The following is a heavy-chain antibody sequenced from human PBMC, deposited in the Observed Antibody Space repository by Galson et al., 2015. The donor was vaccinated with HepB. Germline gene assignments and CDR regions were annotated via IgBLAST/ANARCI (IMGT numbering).Heavy chain of an antibody. J-gene: IGHJ4*02. CDR3: EKPGGSGWYVVTLIDY. V-gene: IGHV3-23*01. Sequence: SLRLSCAASGFTFSSYAMSWVRQAPGKGLGWVSAISGSGGSTYYADTVKGQFTISRENSKNTLYLQMNILRAEDTAVYYCEKPGGSGWYVVTLIDYWGQGTLVTVSS. CDR2: ISGSGGST. CDR1: GFTFSSYA. D-gene: IGHD6-19*01.